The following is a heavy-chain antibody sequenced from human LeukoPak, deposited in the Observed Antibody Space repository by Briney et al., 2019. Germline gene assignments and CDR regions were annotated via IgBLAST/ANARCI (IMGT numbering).Heavy chain of an antibody. CDR2: IYHSGST. CDR3: ARDAGYYDSSGYYWTYYYYYYGMDV. D-gene: IGHD3-22*01. V-gene: IGHV4-4*02. J-gene: IGHJ6*02. CDR1: GFTFNRCW. Sequence: GSLRLSCVVSGFTFNRCWMNWVRQPPGKGLEWIGEIYHSGSTNYNPSLKSRVTISVDKSKNQFSLKLSSVTAADTAVYYCARDAGYYDSSGYYWTYYYYYYGMDVWGQGTTVTVSS.